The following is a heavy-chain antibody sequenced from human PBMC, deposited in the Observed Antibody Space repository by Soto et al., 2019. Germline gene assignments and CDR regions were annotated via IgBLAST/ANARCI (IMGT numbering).Heavy chain of an antibody. CDR1: GFTFSSYG. V-gene: IGHV3-30*03. CDR3: AYDSSGYYWTSIDY. CDR2: ISYDGSNK. D-gene: IGHD3-22*01. J-gene: IGHJ4*02. Sequence: GGSLRLSCAASGFTFSSYGMHWVRQAPGKGLEWVAVISYDGSNKYYADSVKGRFTISRDNSKNTLYLQMNSLRAEDTAVYYCAYDSSGYYWTSIDYWGQGPLVTVSS.